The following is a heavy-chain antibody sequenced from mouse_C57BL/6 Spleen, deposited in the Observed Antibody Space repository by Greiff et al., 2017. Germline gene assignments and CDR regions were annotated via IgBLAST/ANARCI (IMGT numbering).Heavy chain of an antibody. J-gene: IGHJ3*02. V-gene: IGHV6-3*01. Sequence: EVKLQESGGGLVQPGGSMTLSCVASGFTFSNYWMNWVRQSPEKGLEWVAQIRLKSDNYATHSAESVKGRFTISREDSKRSVYLQMNNLRAEDTGIYYCTGGGAWGNYEWGQGTLVTVSA. CDR1: GFTFSNYW. CDR2: IRLKSDNYAT. CDR3: TGGGAWGNYE. D-gene: IGHD2-1*01.